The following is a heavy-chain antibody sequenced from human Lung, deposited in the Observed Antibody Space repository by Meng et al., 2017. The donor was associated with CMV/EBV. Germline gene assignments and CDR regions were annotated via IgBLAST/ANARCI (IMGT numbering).Heavy chain of an antibody. CDR1: GFTFSSYS. Sequence: GEXXTISCAASGFTFSSYSMNWVRQAPGKGLEWVSSISSSSYIYYADSVKGRFTISRDNAKNSLYLQMNSLRAEDTAVYYCARDPGYCSSTSCLVVYWRQGXLVTVSS. D-gene: IGHD2-2*03. CDR3: ARDPGYCSSTSCLVVY. V-gene: IGHV3-21*01. J-gene: IGHJ4*02. CDR2: ISSSSYI.